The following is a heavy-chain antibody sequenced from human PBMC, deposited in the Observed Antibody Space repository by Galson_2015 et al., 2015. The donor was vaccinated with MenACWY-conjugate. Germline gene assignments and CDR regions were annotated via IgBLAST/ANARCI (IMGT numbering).Heavy chain of an antibody. CDR3: ARGPIGYSSSWGLPDGWFDP. CDR1: GFTFSSYS. CDR2: ISSSSSTI. Sequence: SLRLSCAASGFTFSSYSMNWVRQAPGKGLEWVSYISSSSSTIYYADSVKGRFTISRDNAKNSLYLQMNSLRDEDTAVYYCARGPIGYSSSWGLPDGWFDPWGQGTLVTVSS. V-gene: IGHV3-48*02. J-gene: IGHJ5*02. D-gene: IGHD6-13*01.